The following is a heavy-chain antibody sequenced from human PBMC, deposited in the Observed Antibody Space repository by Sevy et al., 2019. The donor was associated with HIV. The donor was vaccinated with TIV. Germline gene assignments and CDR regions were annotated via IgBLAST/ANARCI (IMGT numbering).Heavy chain of an antibody. CDR3: AREGGEIAARPDQLPFDY. D-gene: IGHD6-6*01. V-gene: IGHV3-30-3*01. CDR1: GFTFSSYA. J-gene: IGHJ4*01. CDR2: ISYDGSNK. Sequence: GGSLRLSCAASGFTFSSYAMHWVRQAPVKGLEWVAVISYDGSNKYYADSVKGRFTISRDNSKNTLYLQMNSLRAEDTAVYYCAREGGEIAARPDQLPFDYWGRGTLVTVSS.